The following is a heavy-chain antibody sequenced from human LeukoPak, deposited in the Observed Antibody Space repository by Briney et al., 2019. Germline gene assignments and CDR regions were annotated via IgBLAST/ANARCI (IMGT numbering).Heavy chain of an antibody. V-gene: IGHV4-59*12. J-gene: IGHJ6*02. CDR1: GGSISSYY. Sequence: KASETLSPTCTVSGGSISSYYWSWIRQPPGKGLEWIGYIYYSGSTNYNPSLKSRVTISVDTSKDQFSLKLSSVTAADTAVYYCARGRITMVRGVFHYYYYYGMDVWGQGTTVTVSS. CDR2: IYYSGST. D-gene: IGHD3-10*01. CDR3: ARGRITMVRGVFHYYYYYGMDV.